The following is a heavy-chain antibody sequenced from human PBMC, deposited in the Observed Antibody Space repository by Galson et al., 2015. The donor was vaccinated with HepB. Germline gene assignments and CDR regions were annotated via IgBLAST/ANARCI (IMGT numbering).Heavy chain of an antibody. V-gene: IGHV4-4*07. CDR3: ARDLSMGEDCSSTSCYSRGNWFDP. CDR1: GGSISSYY. CDR2: IYTSGST. D-gene: IGHD2-2*01. J-gene: IGHJ5*02. Sequence: ETLSLTCTVSGGSISSYYWSWIRQPAGKGLEWIGRIYTSGSTNYNPSLKSRVTISVDTSKNQFSLKLSSVTAADTAVYYCARDLSMGEDCSSTSCYSRGNWFDPWGQGTLVTVSS.